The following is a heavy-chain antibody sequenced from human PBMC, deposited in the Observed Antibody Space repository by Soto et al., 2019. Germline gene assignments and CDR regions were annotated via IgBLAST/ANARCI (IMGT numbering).Heavy chain of an antibody. D-gene: IGHD6-13*01. Sequence: GESLKISCKGSGYSFAGYWITWVRQKPGKGLEWMGRIDPSDSYANYSPSFQGHVTISADKSISTAYLQWSSLKASDTAMYYCARTPGYSSSWPYYYYGMDVWGQGTTVTVSS. CDR1: GYSFAGYW. V-gene: IGHV5-10-1*01. CDR3: ARTPGYSSSWPYYYYGMDV. CDR2: IDPSDSYA. J-gene: IGHJ6*02.